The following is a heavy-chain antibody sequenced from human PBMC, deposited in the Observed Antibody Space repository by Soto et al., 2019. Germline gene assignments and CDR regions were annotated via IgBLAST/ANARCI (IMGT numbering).Heavy chain of an antibody. CDR1: GFTFTSSA. D-gene: IGHD3-3*01. CDR2: IVVGSGNT. Sequence: GASVKVSCKASGFTFTSSAVQWVRQARGQRLEWIGWIVVGSGNTNYAQKFQERVTITRDMSTSTAYMELSSLRSEDTAVYYCAADPKIGKYYDFWSGYYPVMDVWGQGTTVTVSS. J-gene: IGHJ6*02. CDR3: AADPKIGKYYDFWSGYYPVMDV. V-gene: IGHV1-58*01.